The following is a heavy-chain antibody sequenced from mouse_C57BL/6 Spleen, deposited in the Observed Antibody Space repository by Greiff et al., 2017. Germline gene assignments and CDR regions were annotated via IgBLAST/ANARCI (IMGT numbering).Heavy chain of an antibody. Sequence: QVQLKQSGPELVKPGASVKISCKASGYAFSSYWMNWVKQRPGKGLEWIGRIYPGDGDTNYNGKFKGKATLTADKSSSTAYMQLSSLTSEDSAVYFCAGGYDYEEDDAMDYWGQGTSVTVSS. D-gene: IGHD2-4*01. J-gene: IGHJ4*01. CDR1: GYAFSSYW. CDR2: IYPGDGDT. CDR3: AGGYDYEEDDAMDY. V-gene: IGHV1-82*01.